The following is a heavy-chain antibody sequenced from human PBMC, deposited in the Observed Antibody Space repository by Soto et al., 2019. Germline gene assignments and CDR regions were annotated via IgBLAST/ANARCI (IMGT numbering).Heavy chain of an antibody. CDR2: IYYSGST. J-gene: IGHJ4*02. Sequence: QVQLQESGPGLVKPSQTLSLTCTVSGGSISSGDYYWSWIRQPPGKGLEWIGYIYYSGSTYYNPSLKRRVTISVDTSKNQFSLKLSSVTAADTAVYYCARALVVVAATGYFDYWGQGTLVTVSS. V-gene: IGHV4-30-4*01. D-gene: IGHD2-15*01. CDR1: GGSISSGDYY. CDR3: ARALVVVAATGYFDY.